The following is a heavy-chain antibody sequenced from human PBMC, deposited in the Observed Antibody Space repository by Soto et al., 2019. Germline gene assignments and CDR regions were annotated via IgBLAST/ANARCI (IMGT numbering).Heavy chain of an antibody. D-gene: IGHD2-21*01. CDR2: INPRGDST. Sequence: SSVKVSCKESGYTFTSYYMHWVRQAPGQGLEWMGRINPRGDSTTYAQEFQGRVTMTRDTSSSTVYMELSSLRSEDTAVYYCVSQLLEAGSFDDWGQGAPVTGAS. CDR3: VSQLLEAGSFDD. V-gene: IGHV1-46*01. J-gene: IGHJ4*02. CDR1: GYTFTSYY.